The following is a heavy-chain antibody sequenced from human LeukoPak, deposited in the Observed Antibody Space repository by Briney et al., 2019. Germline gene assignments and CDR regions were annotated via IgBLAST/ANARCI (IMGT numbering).Heavy chain of an antibody. CDR3: AGAFSSGWYRGFDY. CDR1: GFIFNNYG. V-gene: IGHV3-30*03. D-gene: IGHD6-19*01. CDR2: ISYDGSNK. Sequence: PGRSLRLSCAASGFIFNNYGMHWVRQAPGKGLEWVAVISYDGSNKYYADSVKGRFTISRDNSKNTLYLQMNSLRAEDTAVYYCAGAFSSGWYRGFDYWGQGTLVSVSS. J-gene: IGHJ4*02.